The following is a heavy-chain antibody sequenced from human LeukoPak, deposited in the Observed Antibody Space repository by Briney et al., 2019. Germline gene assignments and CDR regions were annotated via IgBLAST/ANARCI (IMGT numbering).Heavy chain of an antibody. CDR3: ARESVAVGTRYFDY. V-gene: IGHV4-4*07. Sequence: SETLSLTCTVSGGSISSYYWSWIRQPAGKGLEWIGRIYTSGSTNYNPSLKSRVTMSVDTSKNQFSLKLSSVTAADTAVYYCARESVAVGTRYFDYWGQGILVTVSS. CDR1: GGSISSYY. D-gene: IGHD6-19*01. J-gene: IGHJ4*02. CDR2: IYTSGST.